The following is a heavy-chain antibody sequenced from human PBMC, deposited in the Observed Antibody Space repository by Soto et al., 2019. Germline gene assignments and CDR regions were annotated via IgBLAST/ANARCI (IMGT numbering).Heavy chain of an antibody. CDR2: INPASGST. J-gene: IGHJ4*02. Sequence: QVQLVQSGAEVKKPGASVKVSCRTSGYTFTHDYIHWVRQAPGQGLEWLGIINPASGSTNYAQDFQGRVTLTMDTSTTTVYMELSGLRAEDTAIFYCARDLAAGEHWGQGTLVTVSS. CDR1: GYTFTHDY. CDR3: ARDLAAGEH. V-gene: IGHV1-46*01. D-gene: IGHD6-13*01.